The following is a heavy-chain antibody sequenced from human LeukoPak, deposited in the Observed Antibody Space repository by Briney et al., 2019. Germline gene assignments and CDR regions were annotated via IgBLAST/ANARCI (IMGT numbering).Heavy chain of an antibody. CDR1: GFTFSSYS. CDR3: AREHSGSSPYFDY. V-gene: IGHV3-21*01. CDR2: ISCSSGYI. J-gene: IGHJ4*02. Sequence: RAGGSLRLSCAASGFTFSSYSMDWVRQAPGKGLEWVSSISCSSGYIYYADSVKGRFTISRGNAKNSLYLQMNSLRAEDTAIYYCAREHSGSSPYFDYWGQGTLVTVSS. D-gene: IGHD1-26*01.